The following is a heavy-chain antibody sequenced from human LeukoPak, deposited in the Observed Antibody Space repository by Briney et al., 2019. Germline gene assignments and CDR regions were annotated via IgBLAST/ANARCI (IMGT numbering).Heavy chain of an antibody. CDR1: GFTFSSSA. V-gene: IGHV3-23*01. D-gene: IGHD3-3*01. Sequence: PGGSLRLSCAASGFTFSSSAMSWVRQGPGKGLEWVSAISGSGDRTYYADSVRGRFTISRDNSKNTLYLQMNSLRAEDTAVYYCAKDGADFWRGYYSSVDNYYYMDVWGKGTTVTVSS. CDR3: AKDGADFWRGYYSSVDNYYYMDV. CDR2: ISGSGDRT. J-gene: IGHJ6*03.